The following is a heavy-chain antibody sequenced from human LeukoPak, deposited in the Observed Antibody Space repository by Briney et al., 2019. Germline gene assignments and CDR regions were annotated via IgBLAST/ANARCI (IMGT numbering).Heavy chain of an antibody. D-gene: IGHD3-10*01. CDR3: ARGGRYYGSGSRYFDY. CDR1: GGSISSSSYY. Sequence: PSETLSLTCTVSGGSISSSSYYWGWIRQPPGKGMEWIGNIYYSGSTYHNPSLQSRVTISVDTPKNQFSLKLSSVTAADTAVYYCARGGRYYGSGSRYFDYWGQGTLVTVSS. CDR2: IYYSGST. V-gene: IGHV4-39*07. J-gene: IGHJ4*02.